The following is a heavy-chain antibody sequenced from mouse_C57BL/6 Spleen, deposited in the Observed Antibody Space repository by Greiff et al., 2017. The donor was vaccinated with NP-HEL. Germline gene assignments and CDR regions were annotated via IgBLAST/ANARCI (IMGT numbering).Heavy chain of an antibody. CDR1: GYTFTSYW. V-gene: IGHV1-59*01. J-gene: IGHJ1*03. D-gene: IGHD4-1*01. Sequence: QVQLQQPGAELVRPGTSVKLSCKASGYTFTSYWMHWVKQRPGQGLEWIGVIDPSDSYTNYNQKFKGKATLTVDTSSSTAYMQLSSLTSEDSAVYYCARKLGQDWYFDVWGTGTTVTVSS. CDR2: IDPSDSYT. CDR3: ARKLGQDWYFDV.